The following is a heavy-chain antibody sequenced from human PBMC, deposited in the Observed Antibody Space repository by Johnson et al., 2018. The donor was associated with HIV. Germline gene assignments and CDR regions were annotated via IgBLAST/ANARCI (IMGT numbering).Heavy chain of an antibody. CDR2: ISYDGTNK. Sequence: VQLVESGGGVVQPGRSLRLSCAASGFTFSSYGMLWVRQAPGKGLEWVAVISYDGTNKYYADSVKGRFTISRDNSKNTLYLQMNSLRAEDTALYYCAKGGIATRFFDIWGQGTMVTVSS. V-gene: IGHV3-30*18. CDR1: GFTFSSYG. J-gene: IGHJ3*02. D-gene: IGHD6-6*01. CDR3: AKGGIATRFFDI.